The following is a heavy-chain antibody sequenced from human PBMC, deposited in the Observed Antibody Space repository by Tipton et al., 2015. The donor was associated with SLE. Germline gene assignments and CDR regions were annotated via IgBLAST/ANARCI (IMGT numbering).Heavy chain of an antibody. J-gene: IGHJ4*02. Sequence: TLSLTCAVYGGSFSGYYWSWIRQPPGKGLEWIGEINHSGSTNYNPSLKSRVTISVDTSKNQFSLMLSSVTAADTAVYYCARHGATIFGRYFFDYWGQGTLVTVSS. CDR1: GGSFSGYY. CDR2: INHSGST. CDR3: ARHGATIFGRYFFDY. D-gene: IGHD3-3*01. V-gene: IGHV4-34*01.